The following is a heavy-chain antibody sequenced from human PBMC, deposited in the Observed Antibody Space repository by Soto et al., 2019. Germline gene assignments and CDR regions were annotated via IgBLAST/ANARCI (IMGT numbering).Heavy chain of an antibody. V-gene: IGHV6-1*01. J-gene: IGHJ6*02. CDR2: AYYRSQWHY. D-gene: IGHD1-26*01. Sequence: SQTLSLTCAISGDSVSSNSAAWNWIRQSPSRGLKWLGRAYYRSQWHYDSAVSVRSRIAVIPDTSKNQFSLQLLSTSPDDPAFYYCTRKKGDSRTYSGMGVWGQGTTVTVSS. CDR3: TRKKGDSRTYSGMGV. CDR1: GDSVSSNSAA.